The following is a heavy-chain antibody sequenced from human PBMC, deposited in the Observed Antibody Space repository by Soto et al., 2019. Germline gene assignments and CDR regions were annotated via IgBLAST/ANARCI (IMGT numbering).Heavy chain of an antibody. CDR1: GFTVSSNY. V-gene: IGHV3-53*01. D-gene: IGHD5-12*01. CDR3: ARMEYGYKMRYYFDY. Sequence: TGGSLRLSCAASGFTVSSNYMSWVRQAPGKGLEWVSVIYSGGSTYYADSVKGRFTISRDNSKNTLYLQMNSLRAEDTAVYYCARMEYGYKMRYYFDYWGQGTLVTVSS. CDR2: IYSGGST. J-gene: IGHJ4*02.